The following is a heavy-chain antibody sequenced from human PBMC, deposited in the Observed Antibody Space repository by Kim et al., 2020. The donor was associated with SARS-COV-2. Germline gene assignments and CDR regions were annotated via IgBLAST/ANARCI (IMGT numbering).Heavy chain of an antibody. CDR2: INAGNGNT. CDR3: ARDENKWPGYSGSYSGMDV. J-gene: IGHJ6*02. CDR1: GYTFTSYA. Sequence: ASVKVSCKASGYTFTSYAMHWVRQAPGQRLEWMGWINAGNGNTKYSQKFQGRVTITRDTSASTAYMELSSLRSEDTAVYYCARDENKWPGYSGSYSGMDVWGQGTTVTVSS. V-gene: IGHV1-3*01. D-gene: IGHD1-26*01.